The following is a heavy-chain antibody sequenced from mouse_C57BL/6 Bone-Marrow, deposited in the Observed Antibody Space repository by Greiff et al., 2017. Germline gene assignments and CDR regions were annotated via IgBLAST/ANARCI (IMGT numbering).Heavy chain of an antibody. Sequence: VQLQQSGAELVRPGASVKLSCTASGFNIKDDYMHWVKQRPEQGLAWIGWIDPENGDTEYASKFQGKATITADTSSNTAYLQLSSLTSEDTAVYYCTTYYYGSSYGYAMDYWGQGTSVTVSS. V-gene: IGHV14-4*01. CDR1: GFNIKDDY. CDR2: IDPENGDT. D-gene: IGHD1-1*01. CDR3: TTYYYGSSYGYAMDY. J-gene: IGHJ4*01.